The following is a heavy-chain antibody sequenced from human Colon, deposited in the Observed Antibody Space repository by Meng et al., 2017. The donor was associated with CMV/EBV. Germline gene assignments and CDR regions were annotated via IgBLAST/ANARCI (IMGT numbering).Heavy chain of an antibody. CDR3: ARASNSSFDP. V-gene: IGHV3-7*01. CDR1: GFTFSKYW. CDR2: ISHDGAKK. J-gene: IGHJ5*02. Sequence: GESLKISCAASGFTFSKYWMSWVRQAPGKGLEWVAIISHDGAKKNYGESVKGRFTISRDNSQKTVTVQMNSLRGDDTAVYYCARASNSSFDPWGQGTLVTVSS. D-gene: IGHD4-11*01.